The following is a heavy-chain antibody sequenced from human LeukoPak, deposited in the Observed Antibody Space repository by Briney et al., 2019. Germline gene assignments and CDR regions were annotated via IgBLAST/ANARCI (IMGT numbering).Heavy chain of an antibody. CDR1: GFTFSGSA. CDR2: IRSKANSYAT. J-gene: IGHJ5*02. CDR3: TRHSTVRGVTKYNWFDP. D-gene: IGHD3-10*01. V-gene: IGHV3-73*01. Sequence: GGSLRLSCAASGFTFSGSAMHWVRQPSGKGLEWVGRIRSKANSYATAYAASVKGRFTISRDDSKNTAYLQMNSLKTEDTAVYYCTRHSTVRGVTKYNWFDPWGQGTLVTVSS.